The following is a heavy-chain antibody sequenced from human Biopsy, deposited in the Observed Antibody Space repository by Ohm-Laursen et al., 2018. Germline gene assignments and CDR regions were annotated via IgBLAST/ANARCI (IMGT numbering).Heavy chain of an antibody. J-gene: IGHJ6*02. D-gene: IGHD3-9*01. CDR3: ARVPAYPSIDGYYGLDL. Sequence: ASVKVSCKPSGYTFAGYYLHWVRQAPGHGLEWMGWINPNSGNANYAQSFQGRLTVTKDTSISTAYMELTSLTFDDTAIYYCARVPAYPSIDGYYGLDLWGQGTTVIVSS. V-gene: IGHV1-2*02. CDR2: INPNSGNA. CDR1: GYTFAGYY.